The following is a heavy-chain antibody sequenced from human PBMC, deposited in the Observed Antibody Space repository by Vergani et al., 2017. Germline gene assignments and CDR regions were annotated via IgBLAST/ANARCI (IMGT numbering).Heavy chain of an antibody. CDR3: ARGDYGILTGYRY. J-gene: IGHJ4*02. D-gene: IGHD3-9*01. V-gene: IGHV1-46*03. CDR1: GYTFSNYY. CDR2: INPSGGHT. Sequence: QVPVVQSGAEVKKSGASVKVSCKTSGYTFSNYYMHWVRQAPGQGLEWMGIINPSGGHTNYAQKFQGRVTMTRDTSTSTVYMALSSLRSEDTAIYYCARGDYGILTGYRYWGQGTLVTVSA.